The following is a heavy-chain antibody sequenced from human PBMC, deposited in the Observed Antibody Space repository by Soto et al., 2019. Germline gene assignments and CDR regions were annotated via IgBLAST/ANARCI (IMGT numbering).Heavy chain of an antibody. CDR2: ISYRGST. CDR3: ASSGIVGREVNTWFDP. V-gene: IGHV4-59*01. Sequence: SETLSLLCTLSAGSLTPYYWSWIRQPLGKALEWIGYISYRGSTNDNPSLKSRLNISIDTSKSQISLKLTSMTTADTAVYYCASSGIVGREVNTWFDPWGQGTLVTVSS. CDR1: AGSLTPYY. J-gene: IGHJ5*02. D-gene: IGHD3-22*01.